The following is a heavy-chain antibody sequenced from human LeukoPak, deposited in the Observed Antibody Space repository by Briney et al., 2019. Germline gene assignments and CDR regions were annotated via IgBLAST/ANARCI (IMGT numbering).Heavy chain of an antibody. CDR3: ARHESNPYYYGMDV. CDR2: IDFSGST. J-gene: IGHJ6*02. Sequence: MTSETLSLTCTVSGGSISSNSYYWGWIRQPPGKGLEWIGSIDFSGSTYYNPSLKGRVTMSVDTSKNQFSLKLSSVTAADTAVYYCARHESNPYYYGMDVWGQGTTVTVSS. CDR1: GGSISSNSYY. V-gene: IGHV4-39*01.